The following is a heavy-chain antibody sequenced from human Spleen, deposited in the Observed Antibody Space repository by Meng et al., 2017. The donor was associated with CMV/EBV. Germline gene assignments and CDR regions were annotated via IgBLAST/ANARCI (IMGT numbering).Heavy chain of an antibody. Sequence: GESLKISCAASGFTFSSYAMSWVRQAPGKGLEWVSTISGSGASTYDADSVRGRFTISRDNSKSTLYLQMNSLRDEDTAIYYCAKPWRENDFWHYYYYGMNVWGHGTTVTVSS. CDR2: ISGSGAST. V-gene: IGHV3-23*01. CDR3: AKPWRENDFWHYYYYGMNV. D-gene: IGHD3-3*01. J-gene: IGHJ6*02. CDR1: GFTFSSYA.